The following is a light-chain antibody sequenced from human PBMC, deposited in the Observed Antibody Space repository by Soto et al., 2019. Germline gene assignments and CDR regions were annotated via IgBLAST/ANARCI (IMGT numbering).Light chain of an antibody. V-gene: IGKV4-1*01. CDR2: WAS. Sequence: DIVMTQSPDSLAVSLGERATINCRSSQSVLYSFNNKNYLGWYQQKPGQDPKLLIYWASTRESGVPDRFSGSGSGTDFTLTISSLQAEDVAVYYCQHYYSDPPWTFGQGTKVXIK. CDR3: QHYYSDPPWT. CDR1: QSVLYSFNNKNY. J-gene: IGKJ1*01.